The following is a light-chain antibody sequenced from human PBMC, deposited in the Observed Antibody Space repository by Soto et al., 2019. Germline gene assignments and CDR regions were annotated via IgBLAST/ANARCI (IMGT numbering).Light chain of an antibody. CDR1: SSNIGAGYD. V-gene: IGLV1-40*01. CDR3: VSFTSSTTYV. CDR2: GDS. J-gene: IGLJ1*01. Sequence: QSVLTQPPSVSGAPGQRVTISCTGSSSNIGAGYDVNWYQQLPGTAPKLLIFGDSNRPSGVPDRFSGSKSGTSASLAITGLQADDEADYYCVSFTSSTTYVFGSGTKLTVL.